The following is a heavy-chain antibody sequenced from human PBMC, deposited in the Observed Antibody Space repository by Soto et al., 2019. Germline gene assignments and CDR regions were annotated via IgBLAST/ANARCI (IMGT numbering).Heavy chain of an antibody. Sequence: ASVNVSCKASGYTFTSYYMHWVRQAPGQGLEWMGIINPSGGSTSYAQKFQGRVTMTRDTSTSTVYMELSSLRSEDTAVYYCARDPRRIAAAGTVFYNYYYYGMDVWGQGTTVTVSS. CDR3: ARDPRRIAAAGTVFYNYYYYGMDV. CDR1: GYTFTSYY. D-gene: IGHD6-13*01. J-gene: IGHJ6*02. V-gene: IGHV1-46*01. CDR2: INPSGGST.